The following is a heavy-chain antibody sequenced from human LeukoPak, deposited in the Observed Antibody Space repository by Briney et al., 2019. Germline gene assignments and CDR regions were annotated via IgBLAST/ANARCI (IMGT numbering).Heavy chain of an antibody. J-gene: IGHJ4*02. CDR3: ARDYGDYGNLGYFDY. CDR2: IWYDGSNK. V-gene: IGHV3-33*01. CDR1: GFTFISYG. Sequence: GGSLRLSCAASGFTFISYGMHWVRQAPGKGLEWVAVIWYDGSNKYYADSVKGRFTISRDNSKNTLYLQMNSLRAEDTAVYYCARDYGDYGNLGYFDYWGQGTLVTVSS. D-gene: IGHD4-17*01.